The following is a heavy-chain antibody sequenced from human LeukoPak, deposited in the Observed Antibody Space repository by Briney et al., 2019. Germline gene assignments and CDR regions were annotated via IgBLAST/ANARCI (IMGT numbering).Heavy chain of an antibody. CDR1: GFSFRTGYY. Sequence: PSETLSLTCAVSGFSFRTGYYWGWLRQPPGKGLEWIGSVYHSGSTSYSPSLKSRVTISVDTAKNQFSLKLTSVTAADTAVYYCARVGRGYYRNPFDYWGQGILVTVSS. J-gene: IGHJ4*02. CDR3: ARVGRGYYRNPFDY. D-gene: IGHD3-22*01. CDR2: VYHSGST. V-gene: IGHV4-38-2*01.